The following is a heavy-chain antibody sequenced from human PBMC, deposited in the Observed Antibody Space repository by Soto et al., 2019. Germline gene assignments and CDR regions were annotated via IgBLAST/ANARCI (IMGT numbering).Heavy chain of an antibody. V-gene: IGHV1-3*05. J-gene: IGHJ4*02. Sequence: QVQLVQSGAEEKKPGASVKVSCKASGYTFTSYAMHWVRQAPGQRLEWMGWINAGNGNTKYSQQFQGRVTIPRDTSASTAYRELSSLRSEDTAVYYCARGIAPYDFDYWGQGTLVTVSS. D-gene: IGHD6-13*01. CDR3: ARGIAPYDFDY. CDR2: INAGNGNT. CDR1: GYTFTSYA.